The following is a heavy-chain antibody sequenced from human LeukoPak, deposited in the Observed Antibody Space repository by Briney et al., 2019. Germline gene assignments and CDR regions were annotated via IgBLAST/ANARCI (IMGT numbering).Heavy chain of an antibody. J-gene: IGHJ6*02. D-gene: IGHD2/OR15-2a*01. CDR2: ISSSGDSV. Sequence: PGGAPRLSPAAPGFTFSDSYMNWIRPAPGEGGEWISYISSSGDSVYFADSVRGRFTISRDNAKNSLYLQMNSLRVEDTAVYYCAREVVIVPDYYYYGLDVWGQETTVTVSS. CDR1: GFTFSDSY. V-gene: IGHV3-11*01. CDR3: AREVVIVPDYYYYGLDV.